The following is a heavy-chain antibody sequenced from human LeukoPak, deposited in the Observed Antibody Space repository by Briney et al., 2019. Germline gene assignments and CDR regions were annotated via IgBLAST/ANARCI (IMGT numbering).Heavy chain of an antibody. CDR2: IKQDGSEK. J-gene: IGHJ3*02. Sequence: GGSLRLSCAASGFTFSSYWMSWVRQAPGKGLEGVANIKQDGSEKYYVVSVKGRFTISRDNAKNSLYLQMNSLRAEDTAVYYCARDIVVVPAAIGAFDIWGQGTMVTVSS. V-gene: IGHV3-7*01. CDR1: GFTFSSYW. D-gene: IGHD2-2*01. CDR3: ARDIVVVPAAIGAFDI.